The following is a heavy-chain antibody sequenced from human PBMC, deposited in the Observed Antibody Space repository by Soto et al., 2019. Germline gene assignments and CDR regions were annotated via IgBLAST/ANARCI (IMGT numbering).Heavy chain of an antibody. CDR3: AREKGYISGPKNFDY. CDR1: GASISSGDYF. CDR2: IYDSGSS. V-gene: IGHV4-30-4*01. J-gene: IGHJ4*02. Sequence: SETVSLTCTVSGASISSGDYFWSWIRQSPGKGLEWIGYIYDSGSSYYNPSLKSRVTMSVDTSKNQFSLKLRSVTAADTAVYYCAREKGYISGPKNFDYWGQGTLVTVSS. D-gene: IGHD5-12*01.